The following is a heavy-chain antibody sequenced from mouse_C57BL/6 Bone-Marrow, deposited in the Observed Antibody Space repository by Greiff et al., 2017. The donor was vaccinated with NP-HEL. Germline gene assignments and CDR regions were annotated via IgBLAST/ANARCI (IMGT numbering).Heavy chain of an antibody. D-gene: IGHD1-1*01. CDR2: INYDGSST. V-gene: IGHV5-16*01. CDR1: GFTFSDYY. J-gene: IGHJ1*03. Sequence: EVMLVESEGGLVQPGSSMKLSCTASGFTFSDYYMAWVRQVPEKGLEWVANINYDGSSTYYLDSLKSRFIISRDNAKNILYLQMSSLKSEDTATYYCARDLYYYGSSYCWYFDVWGTGTTVTVSS. CDR3: ARDLYYYGSSYCWYFDV.